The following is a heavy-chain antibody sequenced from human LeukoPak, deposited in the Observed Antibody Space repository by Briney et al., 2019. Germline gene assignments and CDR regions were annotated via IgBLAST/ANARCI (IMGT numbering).Heavy chain of an antibody. CDR2: INPNSGGT. V-gene: IGHV1-2*02. CDR1: GYTFTGYY. D-gene: IGHD3-3*01. CDR3: ARGPTDSITIFGVVIRGAYYFDY. Sequence: GASVKVSCKASGYTFTGYYMHWVRQAPGQGLEWMGWINPNSGGTNYAQKFQGRVTMTRDTSISTAYMELSRLRSDDTAVYYCARGPTDSITIFGVVIRGAYYFDYWGQGTLVTVSS. J-gene: IGHJ4*02.